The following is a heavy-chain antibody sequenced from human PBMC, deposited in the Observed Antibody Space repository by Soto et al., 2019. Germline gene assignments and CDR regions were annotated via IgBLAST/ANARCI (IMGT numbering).Heavy chain of an antibody. D-gene: IGHD2-2*01. J-gene: IGHJ4*02. CDR3: ARGRLVPAAKNHPSQDFDY. Sequence: QVQLQQWGAGLLKPSETLSLTCAVYGGSFSGYYWSWIRQPPGKGLEWIGEINHSGSTNYNPSLKSRVTISVDTSKNQFSLKLSSVPAADTAVYYCARGRLVPAAKNHPSQDFDYWGQGTLVTVSS. CDR2: INHSGST. CDR1: GGSFSGYY. V-gene: IGHV4-34*01.